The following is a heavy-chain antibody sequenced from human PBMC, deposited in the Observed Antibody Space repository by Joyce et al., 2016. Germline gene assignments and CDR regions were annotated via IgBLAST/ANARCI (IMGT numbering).Heavy chain of an antibody. CDR2: IKTDGSST. V-gene: IGHV3-74*01. CDR1: GFSFSGYW. D-gene: IGHD6-6*01. Sequence: EVQLVESGGGLVQPGGSLRLSCAASGFSFSGYWIHWFCQAPGKGLWWVSVIKTDGSSTRFADSVKGRFTISRDNAKNTLYLQTNSLRAEDTAVYYCVRGISARPGGPNWFDPWGQGTLVTVSS. CDR3: VRGISARPGGPNWFDP. J-gene: IGHJ5*02.